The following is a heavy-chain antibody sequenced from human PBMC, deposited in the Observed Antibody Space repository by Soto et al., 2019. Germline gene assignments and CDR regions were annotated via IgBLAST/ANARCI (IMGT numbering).Heavy chain of an antibody. D-gene: IGHD3-3*01. Sequence: LSLTCTVSGGSISYYWNWIRQPAGKGLEWIGRIYTSGSTNYNPSLKSRVTMSIDTSKNQFSLKLTSVTAADTAVYFCARGIVDFWSGRHYFDYWGQGTLVTVSS. CDR2: IYTSGST. J-gene: IGHJ4*02. V-gene: IGHV4-4*07. CDR3: ARGIVDFWSGRHYFDY. CDR1: GGSISYY.